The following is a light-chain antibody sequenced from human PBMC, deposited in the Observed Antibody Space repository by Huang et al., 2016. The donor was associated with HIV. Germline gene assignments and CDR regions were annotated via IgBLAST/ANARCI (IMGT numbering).Light chain of an antibody. J-gene: IGKJ5*01. CDR3: QQTYTTPSIT. CDR1: QSISSW. CDR2: KAS. Sequence: DIQMTQSPSTLSASVGDRVTITCRASQSISSWLAWYQQKPGKAPKLLIYKASSLESGVPSRFSGGGSGTEFTLTISSLQPEDFATYYCQQTYTTPSITFGQGTRLEIK. V-gene: IGKV1-5*03.